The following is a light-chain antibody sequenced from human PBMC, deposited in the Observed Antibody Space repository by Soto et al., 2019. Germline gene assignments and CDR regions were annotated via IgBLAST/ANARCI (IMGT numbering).Light chain of an antibody. CDR2: DVS. Sequence: AIQLTQSPSSWSASVGDRVTITCRASQDVRGALAWYQQKPGKAPKILIYDVSVLESGVPTRFSGSGSGTDFTLTITSLQPVDFATYYCQQFNSYPITFGQGTRLEIK. CDR3: QQFNSYPIT. CDR1: QDVRGA. V-gene: IGKV1-13*02. J-gene: IGKJ5*01.